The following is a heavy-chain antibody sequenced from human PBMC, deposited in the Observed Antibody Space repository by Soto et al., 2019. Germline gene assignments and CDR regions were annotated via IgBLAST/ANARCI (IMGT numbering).Heavy chain of an antibody. V-gene: IGHV3-23*01. Sequence: GGSLRLSCAASGFTFSSYAMSWVRQAPGKGLEWVSAISGSVGSTYYADSVKGRFTISRDNSKNTLYLQMNSLRAEDTAVYYCAKDQIFEHGSGAVIVVAVPFDYWGQATLVTVSS. CDR3: AKDQIFEHGSGAVIVVAVPFDY. J-gene: IGHJ4*02. CDR2: ISGSVGST. CDR1: GFTFSSYA. D-gene: IGHD3-16*02.